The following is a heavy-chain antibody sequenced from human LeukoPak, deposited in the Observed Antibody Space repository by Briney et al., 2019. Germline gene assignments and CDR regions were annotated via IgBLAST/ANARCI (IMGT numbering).Heavy chain of an antibody. CDR3: ARVATVVTPPDY. D-gene: IGHD4-23*01. CDR1: GGSISSYY. J-gene: IGHJ4*02. Sequence: PSETLSLTCTVSGGSISSYYWSWIRQPPGKGLEWIGYIYYSGSTNYNPSLKSRVTISIDTSKNQFSLKLSSVTAADTAVYYCARVATVVTPPDYWGQGTLVTVSS. V-gene: IGHV4-59*01. CDR2: IYYSGST.